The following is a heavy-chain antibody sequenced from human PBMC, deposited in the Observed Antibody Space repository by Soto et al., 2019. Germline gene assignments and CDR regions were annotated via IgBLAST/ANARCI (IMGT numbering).Heavy chain of an antibody. J-gene: IGHJ6*03. D-gene: IGHD3-9*01. CDR2: IIPILGIA. CDR3: ARTVNDILLHRLYYYMDV. CDR1: GYTFTSYG. Sequence: SVKVSCKASGYTFTSYGISWVRQAPGQGLEWMGRIIPILGIANYVQKFQGRVTITADKSTSTAYMELSSLRSEDTAVYYCARTVNDILLHRLYYYMDVWGKGTTVTVSS. V-gene: IGHV1-69*04.